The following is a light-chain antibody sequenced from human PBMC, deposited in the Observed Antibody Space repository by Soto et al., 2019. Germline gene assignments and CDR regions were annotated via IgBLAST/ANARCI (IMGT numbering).Light chain of an antibody. CDR1: QSVSSK. CDR3: QQYNNWPGT. Sequence: EIVLTQSPGTLSVPPGERATLSCRASQSVSSKLAWYQQKPGQAPRLLFYGASTGATGIPARFSGSGSETEFTLSISSLQSEDFAVYYYQQYNNWPGTFGQGTKVEIK. V-gene: IGKV3-15*01. CDR2: GAS. J-gene: IGKJ1*01.